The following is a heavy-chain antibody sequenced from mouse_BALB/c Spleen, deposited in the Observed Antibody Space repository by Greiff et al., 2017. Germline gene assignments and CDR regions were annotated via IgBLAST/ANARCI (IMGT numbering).Heavy chain of an antibody. CDR3: ARGYYGYLAWFAY. V-gene: IGHV3-8*02. CDR2: ISYSGST. J-gene: IGHJ3*01. D-gene: IGHD2-2*01. Sequence: VQLKQSGPSLVKPSQTLSLTCSVTGDSITSGYWNWIRKFPGNKLEYMGYISYSGSTYYNPSLKSRISITRDTSKNQYYLQLNSVTTEDTATYYCARGYYGYLAWFAYWGHGTLVTVSA. CDR1: GDSITSGY.